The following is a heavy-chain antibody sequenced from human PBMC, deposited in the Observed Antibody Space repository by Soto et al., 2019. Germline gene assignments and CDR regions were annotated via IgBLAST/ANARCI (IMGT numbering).Heavy chain of an antibody. J-gene: IGHJ6*02. CDR1: GGTFSSYA. CDR3: ASEGGSGNYRDYGMDV. V-gene: IGHV1-69*12. D-gene: IGHD3-10*01. Sequence: QVQLVQSGAEVKKPGSSVKVSCKASGGTFSSYAINWVRQAPGQGLEWMGGIIPIFGTANYAQKFQGRVTIPADESTSTAYRELSSLRSEGTAVYYCASEGGSGNYRDYGMDVWGQGTTVTVSS. CDR2: IIPIFGTA.